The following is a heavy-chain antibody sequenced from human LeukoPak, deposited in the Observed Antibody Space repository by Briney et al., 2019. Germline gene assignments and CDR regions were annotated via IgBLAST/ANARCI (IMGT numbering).Heavy chain of an antibody. D-gene: IGHD3-10*01. CDR3: AREEPDCYGSGSHRDY. J-gene: IGHJ4*02. V-gene: IGHV4-4*07. CDR2: IYTSGST. Sequence: SETLSLTCAVYGGSFSGYYWSWIRQPAGKGLEWIGRIYTSGSTNYNPSLKSRVTMSVDTSKNQFSLKLSSVTAADTAVYYCAREEPDCYGSGSHRDYWGQGTLVTVS. CDR1: GGSFSGYY.